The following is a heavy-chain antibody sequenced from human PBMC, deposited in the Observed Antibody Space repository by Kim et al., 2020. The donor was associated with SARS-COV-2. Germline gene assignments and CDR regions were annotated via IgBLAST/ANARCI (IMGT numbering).Heavy chain of an antibody. J-gene: IGHJ3*02. CDR2: IYHSGST. D-gene: IGHD5-12*01. CDR1: GGSISSSNW. Sequence: SETLSLTCAVSGGSISSSNWWSWVRQPPGKGLEWIGEIYHSGSTNYNPSLKSRVTISVDKSKNQFSLKLSSVTAADTAVYYCARAFLVGGYPKGAFDIWGQGTMVTVSS. V-gene: IGHV4-4*02. CDR3: ARAFLVGGYPKGAFDI.